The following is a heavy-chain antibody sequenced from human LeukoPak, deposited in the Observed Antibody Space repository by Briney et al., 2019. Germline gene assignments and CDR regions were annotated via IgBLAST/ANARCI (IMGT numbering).Heavy chain of an antibody. CDR2: IIPIFGTA. CDR3: ARDRRILEGYYFDY. Sequence: ASVKVSCKASGYTFTSYGISWVRQAPGQGLEWMGGIIPIFGTANYAQKFQGRVTITADESTSTAYMELSSLRSKDTAVYYCARDRRILEGYYFDYWGQGTLVTVSS. D-gene: IGHD5-24*01. V-gene: IGHV1-69*13. CDR1: GYTFTSYG. J-gene: IGHJ4*02.